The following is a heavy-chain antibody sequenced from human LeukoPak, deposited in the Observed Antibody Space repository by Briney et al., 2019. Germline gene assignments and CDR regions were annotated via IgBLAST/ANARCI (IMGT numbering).Heavy chain of an antibody. CDR3: ARAIFGAYDFWSGYYNWFDP. CDR2: IYYSGST. D-gene: IGHD3-3*01. Sequence: SETLSPTCTVSGGSISSYYWSWIRQPPGKGLEWIGYIYYSGSTNYNPSLKSRVTISVDTSKNQFSLKLSSVTAADTAVYYCARAIFGAYDFWSGYYNWFDPWGQGTLVTVSS. V-gene: IGHV4-59*01. CDR1: GGSISSYY. J-gene: IGHJ5*02.